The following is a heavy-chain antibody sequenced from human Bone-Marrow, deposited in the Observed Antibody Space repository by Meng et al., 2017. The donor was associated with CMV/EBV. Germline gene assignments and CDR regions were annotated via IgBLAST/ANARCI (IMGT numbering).Heavy chain of an antibody. CDR3: VRGCSTSCYYGMDV. V-gene: IGHV3-21*01. Sequence: GESLKISCAASGLTFSSYSMNWVRQAPGKGLEWVSSISSSSSYIYYADSVKGRFTISRDNAKKSLYLQMKSLRAEDTAVYYCVRGCSTSCYYGMDVWGQGTTVTVSS. J-gene: IGHJ6*02. CDR2: ISSSSSYI. CDR1: GLTFSSYS. D-gene: IGHD2-2*01.